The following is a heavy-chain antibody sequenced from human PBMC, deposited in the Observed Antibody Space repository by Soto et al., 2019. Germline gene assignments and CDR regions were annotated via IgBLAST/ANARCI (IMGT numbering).Heavy chain of an antibody. V-gene: IGHV2-5*02. J-gene: IGHJ4*02. CDR2: LFWDDDK. CDR3: THSTRRARCSAGNCYFFDS. CDR1: GFSVSASGVG. D-gene: IGHD2-15*01. Sequence: ITLKEPGHTVVKPTQTLTLTCTCSGFSVSASGVGVGWIRQPPGKALEWLALLFWDDDKRYSPSLKSRLTITKDPSKNQVVLTMTNMDPVDTATYYCTHSTRRARCSAGNCYFFDSWGQGTPVTVSS.